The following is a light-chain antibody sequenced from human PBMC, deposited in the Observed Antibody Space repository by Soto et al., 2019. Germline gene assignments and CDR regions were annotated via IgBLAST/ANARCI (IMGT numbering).Light chain of an antibody. CDR1: SSNIGSNY. CDR2: RND. J-gene: IGLJ2*01. CDR3: AAWDDSLSAVV. Sequence: QSVLTQPPSASGTPGQRVTLSCSGSSSNIGSNYVYWYQQFPGSAPKLLIYRNDQRPSGVPDRFSGSKSGTSASLAISGPRSEDEADYYCAAWDDSLSAVVFGGGTKVTVL. V-gene: IGLV1-47*01.